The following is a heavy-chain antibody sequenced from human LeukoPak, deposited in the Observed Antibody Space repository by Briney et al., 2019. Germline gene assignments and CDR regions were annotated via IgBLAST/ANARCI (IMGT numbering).Heavy chain of an antibody. CDR2: ISAYNGNT. V-gene: IGHV1-18*01. CDR1: GYTFTSYG. Sequence: ASVKVSCKASGYTFTSYGISWVRQAPGQGLEWMGWISAYNGNTNYAQELQGRVTITTDESTSTAYMELSSLRSEDTAVYYCARESYYDFWSGYLAWFDPWGQGTLVTVSS. CDR3: ARESYYDFWSGYLAWFDP. D-gene: IGHD3-3*01. J-gene: IGHJ5*02.